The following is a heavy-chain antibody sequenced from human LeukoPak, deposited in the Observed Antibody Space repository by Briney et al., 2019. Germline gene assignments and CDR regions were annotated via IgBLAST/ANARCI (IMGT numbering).Heavy chain of an antibody. Sequence: GGSLRLSCAASGFTFSSYAMHWVRQAPGKGLVYVSAISSNGGSTYYANSVKGRFTISRDNSKNTLYLQMGSLRAEDMAVYYCASGSGSLPDYWGQGTLVTVSS. V-gene: IGHV3-64*01. CDR3: ASGSGSLPDY. CDR1: GFTFSSYA. CDR2: ISSNGGST. D-gene: IGHD1-26*01. J-gene: IGHJ4*02.